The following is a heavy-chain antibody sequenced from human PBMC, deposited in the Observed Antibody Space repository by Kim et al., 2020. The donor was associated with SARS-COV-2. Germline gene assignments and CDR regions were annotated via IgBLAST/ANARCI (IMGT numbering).Heavy chain of an antibody. CDR3: ARDTNGGGGWEQYDYVWGSHYYFDY. J-gene: IGHJ4*02. V-gene: IGHV3-7*01. CDR2: IKQDGSEK. D-gene: IGHD3-16*01. CDR1: GFTFSSYW. Sequence: GGSLRLSCAASGFTFSSYWMSWVRQAPGKGLEWVANIKQDGSEKYYVDSVKGRFTISRDNAKNSLYLQMNSLRAEDTAVYYCARDTNGGGGWEQYDYVWGSHYYFDYWGQGTLVTVSS.